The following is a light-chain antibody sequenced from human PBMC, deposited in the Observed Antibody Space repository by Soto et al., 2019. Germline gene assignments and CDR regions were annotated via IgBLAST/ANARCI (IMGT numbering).Light chain of an antibody. CDR3: QQYSNWPFT. CDR1: QSVLYSSNNKNY. J-gene: IGKJ4*01. Sequence: DIVMTQSPDSLAVSLGERATINCKSSQSVLYSSNNKNYLAWYQQKPGQPPKLLIYWASTRESGVPDRFSGSGSGTEFTLTFSSLQSEDSAVYYCQQYSNWPFTFGGGTKVDIK. V-gene: IGKV4-1*01. CDR2: WAS.